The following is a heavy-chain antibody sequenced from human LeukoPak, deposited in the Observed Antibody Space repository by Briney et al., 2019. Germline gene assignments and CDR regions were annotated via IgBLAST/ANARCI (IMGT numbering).Heavy chain of an antibody. CDR2: ISAYNGNT. Sequence: ASVKVSCKASGYTFTSYGITWVRRAPGQGLEWMGWISAYNGNTNYAQKLQGRVIMTTDTSTSTAYMELRSLRSDDTAVYYCARAPRSYSGYDYWGQGTLVTVSS. CDR1: GYTFTSYG. CDR3: ARAPRSYSGYDY. J-gene: IGHJ4*02. V-gene: IGHV1-18*01. D-gene: IGHD5-12*01.